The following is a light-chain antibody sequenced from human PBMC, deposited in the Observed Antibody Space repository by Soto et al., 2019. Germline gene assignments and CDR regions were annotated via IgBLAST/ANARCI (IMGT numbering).Light chain of an antibody. CDR3: QQYYTSWWS. CDR2: WAS. V-gene: IGKV4-1*01. CDR1: QSILYNSNNRNY. J-gene: IGKJ1*01. Sequence: DIVMTQSPDSLAVSLGERATINCKSSQSILYNSNNRNYVAWYQQKPEQPPKLLINWASTRESGVPDRFSGSGSGTDFTLTISSLQAEDVAVYYCQQYYTSWWSFGQGTKVDIK.